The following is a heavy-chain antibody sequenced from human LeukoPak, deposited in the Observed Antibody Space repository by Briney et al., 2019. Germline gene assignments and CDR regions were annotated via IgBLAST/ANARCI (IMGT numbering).Heavy chain of an antibody. Sequence: GGSLRLSCAASGFAFSDYYMSWIRQAPGKGQEWVSYISNSGSTIYYADSVKGRFTISRDNAKNSLYLQMNSLRAEDTAVYYCAREYSSGWHDYWGQGTLVTVSS. V-gene: IGHV3-11*04. D-gene: IGHD6-19*01. CDR2: ISNSGSTI. J-gene: IGHJ4*02. CDR1: GFAFSDYY. CDR3: AREYSSGWHDY.